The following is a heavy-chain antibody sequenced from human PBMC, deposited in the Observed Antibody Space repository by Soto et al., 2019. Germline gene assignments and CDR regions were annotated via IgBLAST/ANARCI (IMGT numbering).Heavy chain of an antibody. CDR1: GFTFSNYA. Sequence: GGSLRLSCAASGFTFSNYAMHWVRQAPGKGLEWVAVISYDGSNKYHADSVKGRVTISRDNSKNTLYLQMNSLRAEDTAVYYCARGEDYYYYYGMDVWGQGTTVTVSS. J-gene: IGHJ6*02. CDR3: ARGEDYYYYYGMDV. V-gene: IGHV3-30-3*01. CDR2: ISYDGSNK.